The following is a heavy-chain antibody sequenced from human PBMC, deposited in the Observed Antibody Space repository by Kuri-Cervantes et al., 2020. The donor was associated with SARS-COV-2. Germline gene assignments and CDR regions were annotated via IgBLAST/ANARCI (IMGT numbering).Heavy chain of an antibody. CDR3: TRAGYDNSGYYYSFDF. Sequence: SETLSLTCTVSGGSISSHYWSWIRQPPGKGLEWIGYVYSSGSTNYSPSLKSRVTMSVDTSKNQFSLELTSVTAADTAVYYCTRAGYDNSGYYYSFDFWGQGTLVTVSS. J-gene: IGHJ4*02. D-gene: IGHD3-22*01. CDR1: GGSISSHY. V-gene: IGHV4-59*11. CDR2: VYSSGST.